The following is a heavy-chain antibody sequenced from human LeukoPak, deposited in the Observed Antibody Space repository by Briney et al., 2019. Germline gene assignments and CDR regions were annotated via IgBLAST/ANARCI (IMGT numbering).Heavy chain of an antibody. V-gene: IGHV4-59*01. D-gene: IGHD3-10*01. CDR3: ARAPVTMVRGGGAFDI. J-gene: IGHJ3*02. CDR1: GGSISSYY. Sequence: SETLSLTCTVSGGSISSYYWSWIRQPPGKGLKWIGYIYYSGSTNYNPSLKSRVTISVDTSKNQFSLKLSSVTAADTAVYYCARAPVTMVRGGGAFDIWGQGTMVTVSS. CDR2: IYYSGST.